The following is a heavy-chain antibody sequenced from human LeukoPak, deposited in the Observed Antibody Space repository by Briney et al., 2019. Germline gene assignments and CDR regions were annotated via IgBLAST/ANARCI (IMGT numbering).Heavy chain of an antibody. D-gene: IGHD3-10*02. CDR2: ISSSGSTI. J-gene: IGHJ6*04. CDR1: EFTFSSYA. Sequence: LAGGSLRLSCVASEFTFSSYAMHWVRQAPGKGLEWVSYISSSGSTIYYADSVKGRFTISRDNAKNSLYLQMNSLRAEDTAVYYCAELGITMIGGVWGKGTTVTISS. CDR3: AELGITMIGGV. V-gene: IGHV3-48*03.